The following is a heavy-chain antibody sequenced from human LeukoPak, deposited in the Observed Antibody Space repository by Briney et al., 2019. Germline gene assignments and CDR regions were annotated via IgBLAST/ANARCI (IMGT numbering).Heavy chain of an antibody. J-gene: IGHJ5*02. Sequence: PGGSLRLSCAASGFTFSSYSMNWVRQAPGKGLEWVSSISSSSSYIYYAASVKGRFTISRDNSKNTLYLQMNSLRAEDTAVYYCAKLNSNWFDPWGQGTLVTVSS. CDR3: AKLNSNWFDP. CDR2: ISSSSSYI. CDR1: GFTFSSYS. V-gene: IGHV3-21*01.